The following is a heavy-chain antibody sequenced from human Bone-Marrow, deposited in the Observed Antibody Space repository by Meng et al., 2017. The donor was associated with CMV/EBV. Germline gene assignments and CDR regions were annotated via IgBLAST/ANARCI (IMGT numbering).Heavy chain of an antibody. D-gene: IGHD1-26*01. CDR2: IIPIFGTA. Sequence: SVKVSCKASGGTFSSYAISWVRQAPGQGLEWMGGIIPIFGTANYAQKFQGRVTITTDESTSTAYMELRSLRSDDTAVYYCARELWGGANDYWGQGTLVTVSS. CDR1: GGTFSSYA. V-gene: IGHV1-69*05. J-gene: IGHJ4*02. CDR3: ARELWGGANDY.